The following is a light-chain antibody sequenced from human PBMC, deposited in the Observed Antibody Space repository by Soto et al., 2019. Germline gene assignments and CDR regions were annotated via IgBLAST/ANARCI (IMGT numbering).Light chain of an antibody. CDR2: DAS. V-gene: IGKV3-11*01. CDR3: QQYNNWPRT. J-gene: IGKJ5*01. Sequence: EIVLTQSPATLSLSPGERATLSCRASQSVSSYLLWYQQKPGQAPRLLIYDASNRATGIPARFSGSGSETDFTLTISSLQSEDFAVYYCQQYNNWPRTFGQGTRLEIK. CDR1: QSVSSY.